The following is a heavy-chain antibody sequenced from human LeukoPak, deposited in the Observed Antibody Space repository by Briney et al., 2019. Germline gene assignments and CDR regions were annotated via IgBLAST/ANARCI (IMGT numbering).Heavy chain of an antibody. CDR2: ISGSGGST. CDR1: GFTFSSYA. J-gene: IGHJ4*02. D-gene: IGHD3-3*01. V-gene: IGHV3-23*01. CDR3: AKGLSDFWSGYYGD. Sequence: GGSLRLSCAASGFTFSSYAMSWVRQAPGKGLEWVSAISGSGGSTYYADSVKGRFTISRDNSKNTLYLQMNSLRAEDTAVYYCAKGLSDFWSGYYGDWGQGTLVTVSS.